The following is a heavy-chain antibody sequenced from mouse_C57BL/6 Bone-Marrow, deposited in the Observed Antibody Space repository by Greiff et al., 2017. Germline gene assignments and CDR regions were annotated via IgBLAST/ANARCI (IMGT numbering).Heavy chain of an antibody. CDR2: IYPGSGST. J-gene: IGHJ4*01. D-gene: IGHD2-1*01. CDR1: GYTFTSYW. Sequence: QVQLQQPGAELVKPGASVKMSCKASGYTFTSYWIPWVKQRPGQGLEWIGEIYPGSGSTNYNEKFKSKATLTVDTSSSTAYMQLSSLTSEDSAVYYWARGRYYGNAYTMDYGGQGTSVTVS. CDR3: ARGRYYGNAYTMDY. V-gene: IGHV1-55*01.